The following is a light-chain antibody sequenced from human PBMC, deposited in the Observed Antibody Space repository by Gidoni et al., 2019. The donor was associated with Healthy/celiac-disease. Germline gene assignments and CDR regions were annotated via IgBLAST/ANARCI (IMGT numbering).Light chain of an antibody. CDR2: GAS. CDR3: QQYGSSPMYT. J-gene: IGKJ2*01. Sequence: EIVLTQSPGTLSLSPRERATLSCRASQSVSSSYLAWYQQKPGQAPRLLIYGASSRATGIPDRFSGSGSGTDVTLTISRLEPEDFAVYYCQQYGSSPMYTFGQGTKLEIK. CDR1: QSVSSSY. V-gene: IGKV3-20*01.